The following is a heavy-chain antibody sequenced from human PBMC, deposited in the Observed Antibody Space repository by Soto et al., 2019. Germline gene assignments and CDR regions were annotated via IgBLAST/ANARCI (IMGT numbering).Heavy chain of an antibody. CDR3: ARIPFEATGLYFDY. CDR2: ISGSGGST. V-gene: IGHV3-23*01. D-gene: IGHD6-13*01. Sequence: GGSLRLSCAASGFTFSSYAMSWVRQAPGKGLEWVSAISGSGGSTYYADSVKGRFTISRDKSITTASLQWSSLKASDTAMYYCARIPFEATGLYFDYWAQGTLVTVSS. CDR1: GFTFSSYA. J-gene: IGHJ4*02.